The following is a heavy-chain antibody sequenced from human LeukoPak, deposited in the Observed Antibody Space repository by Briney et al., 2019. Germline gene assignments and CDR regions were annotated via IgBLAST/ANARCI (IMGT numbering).Heavy chain of an antibody. Sequence: GGSMRLSCAASGFTVSNNYMSWVRQAPGKGLEWVSVIFSGGGTYYANSVKGRFTISRDNSKNTLHLQMNSLRPEDTAVYFCATWRVPGYFDYWGQGTLLTVSS. J-gene: IGHJ4*02. CDR2: IFSGGGT. CDR1: GFTVSNNY. V-gene: IGHV3-66*02. CDR3: ATWRVPGYFDY. D-gene: IGHD3-10*01.